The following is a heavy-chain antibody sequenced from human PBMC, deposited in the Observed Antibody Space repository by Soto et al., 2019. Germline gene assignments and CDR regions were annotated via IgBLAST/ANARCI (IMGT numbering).Heavy chain of an antibody. CDR2: IYYSGST. J-gene: IGHJ4*02. V-gene: IGHV4-59*08. CDR1: GGSITSYY. Sequence: SETLSLTCTVSGGSITSYYWIWIRQPPGKGLEWIGYIYYSGSTNYNPSLKSRVTISVDTSKNQFSLKLSSVTAADTAVYYCARRYDIFDYWGQGTLVTVSS. D-gene: IGHD3-9*01. CDR3: ARRYDIFDY.